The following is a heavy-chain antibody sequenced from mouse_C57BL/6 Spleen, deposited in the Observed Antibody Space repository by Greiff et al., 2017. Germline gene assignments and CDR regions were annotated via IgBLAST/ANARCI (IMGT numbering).Heavy chain of an antibody. J-gene: IGHJ4*01. CDR2: IDPETGGT. CDR3: ARREAMDY. CDR1: GYTFTDYE. V-gene: IGHV1-15*01. Sequence: QVQLQQSGAELVRPGASVTLSCKASGYTFTDYEMHWVKQTPVHGLEWIGAIDPETGGTIYNQKFKGKATLTVHKSSSTAYMELRSLTSEDTAVYYCARREAMDYWGQGTSVTVSS.